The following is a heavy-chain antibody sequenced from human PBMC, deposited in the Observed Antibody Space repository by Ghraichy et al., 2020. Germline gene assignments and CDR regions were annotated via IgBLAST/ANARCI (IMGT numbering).Heavy chain of an antibody. D-gene: IGHD3-10*02. J-gene: IGHJ5*02. CDR2: IYYNGKT. V-gene: IGHV4-61*08. Sequence: SETLSLTCTVSGGSVDRGVYYWSWIRQPPGKGLEWIGSIYYNGKTNYNPSLKSRLTVSIDTSKNQFSLRLSSVTAADTAVYYCARGSEYMFGGFDPWGQGTLVLVSS. CDR3: ARGSEYMFGGFDP. CDR1: GGSVDRGVYY.